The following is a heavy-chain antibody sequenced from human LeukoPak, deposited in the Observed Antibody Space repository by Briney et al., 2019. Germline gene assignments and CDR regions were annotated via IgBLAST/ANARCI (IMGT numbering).Heavy chain of an antibody. J-gene: IGHJ5*02. D-gene: IGHD4-17*01. CDR2: IRYDGSNK. V-gene: IGHV3-30*02. CDR1: GFTFSSYG. CDR3: AKDPKPYGDYVGWFDP. Sequence: GGSLRLSCAASGFTFSSYGVHWVRQAPGKGLEWVAFIRYDGSNKYYADSVKGRFTISRDNSKNTLYLQMNSLRAEDTAVYYCAKDPKPYGDYVGWFDPWGQGTLVTVSS.